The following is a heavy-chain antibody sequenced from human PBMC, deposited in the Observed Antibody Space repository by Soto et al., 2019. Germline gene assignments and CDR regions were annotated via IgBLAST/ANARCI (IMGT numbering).Heavy chain of an antibody. CDR1: GFTFRTYT. CDR3: ARESEDLTSNFDY. V-gene: IGHV3-21*06. CDR2: ISSTTNYI. J-gene: IGHJ4*02. Sequence: GGSLRLSCVASGFTFRTYTMNWVRQAPGKGLEWVSSISSTTNYIYYGDSMKGRFTISRDNAKNSLYLEMNSLRAEDTAVYYCARESEDLTSNFDYWGQGTLVTVSS.